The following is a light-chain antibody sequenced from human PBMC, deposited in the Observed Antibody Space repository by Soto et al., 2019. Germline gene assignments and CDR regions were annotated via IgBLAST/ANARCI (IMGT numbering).Light chain of an antibody. CDR2: EVS. Sequence: QSVLTQPASVSGSPGRSITISCTGTSSDIGGYKDVSWYQQHPGKAPQVLIFEVSYRPYGISNRFSGSKSGNVASLTISGLQAEDEADYYCCSYRSGTSPYYVFGTGTKVTVL. CDR3: CSYRSGTSPYYV. J-gene: IGLJ1*01. V-gene: IGLV2-14*03. CDR1: SSDIGGYKD.